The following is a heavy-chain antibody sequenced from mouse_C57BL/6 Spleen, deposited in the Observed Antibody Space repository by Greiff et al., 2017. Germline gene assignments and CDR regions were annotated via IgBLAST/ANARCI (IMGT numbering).Heavy chain of an antibody. CDR2: IYPGSGNT. J-gene: IGHJ1*03. CDR1: GYTFTDYY. Sequence: QVQLQQSGAELVRPGASVKLSCKASGYTFTDYYINWVKQRPGQGLEWIARIYPGSGNTYYNEKFKGKATLTAEKSSSTAYMQLSSLTSEDSAVYFCARNVGSWYFDVWGTGTTVTVSS. CDR3: ARNVGSWYFDV. V-gene: IGHV1-76*01. D-gene: IGHD2-2*01.